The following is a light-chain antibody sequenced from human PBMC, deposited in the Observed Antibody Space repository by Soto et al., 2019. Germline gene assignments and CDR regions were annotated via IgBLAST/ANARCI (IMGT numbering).Light chain of an antibody. CDR3: QQYDNRLLT. Sequence: DIQMTQSPSSLSASVGDRVTITCRASQDISTYLNWYQQKPGKAPKLLIYDASNLETGVPSRFSGSGSGTDFTFTISSLQPEDIATYFCQQYDNRLLTFGGGTKVDIK. J-gene: IGKJ4*01. CDR1: QDISTY. V-gene: IGKV1-33*01. CDR2: DAS.